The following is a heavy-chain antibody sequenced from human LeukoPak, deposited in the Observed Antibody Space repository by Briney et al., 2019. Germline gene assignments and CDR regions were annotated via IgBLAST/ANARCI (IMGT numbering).Heavy chain of an antibody. J-gene: IGHJ4*02. V-gene: IGHV4-4*09. CDR3: ARHNKWELLNFDY. Sequence: PSETLSLTCTVSGGSISSYYWSWIRQPPGKGLEWIGYIYTSESTNYNPSLKSRVTISVDTSKNQFSLKLSSVTAADTAVYYCARHNKWELLNFDYWGQGTLVTVSS. CDR2: IYTSEST. D-gene: IGHD1-26*01. CDR1: GGSISSYY.